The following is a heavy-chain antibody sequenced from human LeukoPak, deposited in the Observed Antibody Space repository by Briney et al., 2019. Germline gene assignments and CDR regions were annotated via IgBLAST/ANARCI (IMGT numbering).Heavy chain of an antibody. J-gene: IGHJ4*02. CDR3: ARGGPQKVDY. CDR1: GYSISSGYY. V-gene: IGHV4-38-2*02. CDR2: IYHSGST. Sequence: SETLSLTCTVSGYSISSGYYWGWIRLPPGKGLEWIGSIYHSGSTYYNPSLKSRVTISVDTSKNQFSLKLSSVTAADTALYYCARGGPQKVDYWGQGTPVTVSS.